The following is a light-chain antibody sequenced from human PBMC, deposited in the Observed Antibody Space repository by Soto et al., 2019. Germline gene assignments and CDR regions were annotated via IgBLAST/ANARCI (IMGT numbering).Light chain of an antibody. CDR2: DVS. Sequence: QSALTQPASVSGSPGQSFTISCTGTSSDCGGYNFVSWYQQHPGKAPKLMIYDVSNRPSGVSNRFSGSKSGNTASLTISGLQAEDEADYYCSSYTSSSTPLIFGTGTKLTVL. J-gene: IGLJ1*01. CDR3: SSYTSSSTPLI. V-gene: IGLV2-14*03. CDR1: SSDCGGYNF.